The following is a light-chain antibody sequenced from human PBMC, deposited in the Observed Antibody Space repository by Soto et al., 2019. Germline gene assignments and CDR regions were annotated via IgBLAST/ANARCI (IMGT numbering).Light chain of an antibody. CDR2: RDS. V-gene: IGLV3-9*01. CDR1: NIGSKN. J-gene: IGLJ2*01. Sequence: SYELTQPLSVSVALGQTARITCGGNNIGSKNVHWYQQKPGQAPVLVIYRDSDRPSGIPERFSGSNSGNTATLTISRAQAGDEADYYCQVWDSSTDVVFGGGTKLT. CDR3: QVWDSSTDVV.